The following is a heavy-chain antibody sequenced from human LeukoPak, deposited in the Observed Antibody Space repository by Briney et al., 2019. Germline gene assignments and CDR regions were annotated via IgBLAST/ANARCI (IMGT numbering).Heavy chain of an antibody. V-gene: IGHV4-34*01. D-gene: IGHD3-3*01. CDR3: ARGRGPDFWSGYFLLPYYFGY. J-gene: IGHJ4*02. Sequence: PSETLSLICAVYGGSFSGYYWSWIRQPPGKGLEWIGEINHSGSTNYNPSLKSRVTISVDTSKNQFSLKLSSVTAADTAVYYCARGRGPDFWSGYFLLPYYFGYWGQGTLVTVSS. CDR2: INHSGST. CDR1: GGSFSGYY.